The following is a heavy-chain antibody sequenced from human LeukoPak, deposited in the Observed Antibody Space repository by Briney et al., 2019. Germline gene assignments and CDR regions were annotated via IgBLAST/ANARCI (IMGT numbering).Heavy chain of an antibody. CDR1: GYTFTGYY. V-gene: IGHV1-2*04. J-gene: IGHJ4*02. D-gene: IGHD6-19*01. CDR3: SEGSREEQWLSSFDY. Sequence: ASVTVSCKASGYTFTGYYMHWVRQAPGQGLEWMGWINLNSGGTNYAQKFQGWVTMTRDAYISSANLELCRLRSDDTAVKYCSEGSREEQWLSSFDYWGQGTLVSVSS. CDR2: INLNSGGT.